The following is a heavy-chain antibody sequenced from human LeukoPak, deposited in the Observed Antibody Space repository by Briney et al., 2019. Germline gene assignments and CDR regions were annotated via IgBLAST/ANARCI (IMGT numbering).Heavy chain of an antibody. CDR1: GFTFRSCS. Sequence: PGCSHRLSCATSGFTFRSCSMNWVRQAPGKGLKWVSSISSSSSYIYYADSVKGRFTISRDNAKNSLYLQMNSLRAEDTAVYYCAKNDYECCMDVWGQGTTVTVSS. CDR3: AKNDYECCMDV. V-gene: IGHV3-21*01. D-gene: IGHD4-17*01. CDR2: ISSSSSYI. J-gene: IGHJ6*02.